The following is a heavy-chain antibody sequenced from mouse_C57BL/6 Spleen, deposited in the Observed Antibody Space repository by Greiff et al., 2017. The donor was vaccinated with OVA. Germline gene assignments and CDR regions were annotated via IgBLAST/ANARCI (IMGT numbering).Heavy chain of an antibody. J-gene: IGHJ2*01. D-gene: IGHD1-1*01. CDR3: ASLIYYYGSSYGY. CDR2: IYPSDSET. Sequence: QVQLQQPGAELVRPGSSVKLSCKASGYTFTSYWMDWVKQRPGQGLEWIGNIYPSDSETHYNQKFKDKATLTVDKSSSTAYMQLSSLTSEDSAVYYCASLIYYYGSSYGYWGQGTTLTVSS. V-gene: IGHV1-61*01. CDR1: GYTFTSYW.